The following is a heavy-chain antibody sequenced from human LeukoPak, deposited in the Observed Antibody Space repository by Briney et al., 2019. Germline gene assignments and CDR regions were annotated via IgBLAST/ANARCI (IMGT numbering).Heavy chain of an antibody. CDR2: IKSKTDGGTT. Sequence: GGSLRLSCAASGFTFSNAWMSWVRQAPGKGLEWVGRIKSKTDGGTTDYAAPVKGRFTISRDDSKNTLYLQMNSLKTEDTAVYYCTTDRGITRTAGYNWNYGDFDYWGQGTLVTVSS. CDR3: TTDRGITRTAGYNWNYGDFDY. CDR1: GFTFSNAW. J-gene: IGHJ4*02. V-gene: IGHV3-15*01. D-gene: IGHD1-7*01.